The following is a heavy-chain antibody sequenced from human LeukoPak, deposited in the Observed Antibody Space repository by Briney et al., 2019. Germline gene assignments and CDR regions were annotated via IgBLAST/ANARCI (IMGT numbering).Heavy chain of an antibody. V-gene: IGHV3-53*01. Sequence: PGGSLRLSCAASGFTVSSNYMSWVRQAPGKGLEWVSVIYSGGSTYYADSVKGRFTISRDNSKNTLYLQMNSLRAEDTAVYYCARLGPPGDDLWSGTLQAAFDIWGQGTMVTVSS. CDR3: ARLGPPGDDLWSGTLQAAFDI. CDR1: GFTVSSNY. D-gene: IGHD3-3*01. J-gene: IGHJ3*02. CDR2: IYSGGST.